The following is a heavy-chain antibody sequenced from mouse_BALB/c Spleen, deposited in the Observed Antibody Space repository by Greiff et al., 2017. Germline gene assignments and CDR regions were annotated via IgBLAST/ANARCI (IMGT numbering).Heavy chain of an antibody. CDR1: GYTFTTFW. J-gene: IGHJ1*01. Sequence: QSCKASGYTFTTFWMHWVKQRLGLGLEWIGEINPSTGRTNYNETFKSKATLTVDKSSSIAYMQPSSLSSEDSAVYYCARKVLRYWYFDVWGAGTTVTVSA. D-gene: IGHD1-1*01. CDR2: INPSTGRT. CDR3: ARKVLRYWYFDV. V-gene: IGHV1S81*02.